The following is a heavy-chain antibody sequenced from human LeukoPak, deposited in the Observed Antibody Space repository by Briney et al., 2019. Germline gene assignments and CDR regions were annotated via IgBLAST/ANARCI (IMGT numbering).Heavy chain of an antibody. V-gene: IGHV1-69*05. D-gene: IGHD5-12*01. CDR1: GGTFSSYA. Sequence: ASVKVSYKASGGTFSSYAISWVRQAPGQGLEWMGGIIPIFGTANYAQKFQGRVTITTDESTSTAYMELSSLRSEDTAVYYCARVVKGGYRGAFDYWGQRTLVTLSS. J-gene: IGHJ4*02. CDR2: IIPIFGTA. CDR3: ARVVKGGYRGAFDY.